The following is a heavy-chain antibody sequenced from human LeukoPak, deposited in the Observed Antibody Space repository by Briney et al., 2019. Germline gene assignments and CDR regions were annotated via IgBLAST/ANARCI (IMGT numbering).Heavy chain of an antibody. CDR1: GFTFSNYW. CDR3: ATNGGGDSGYGNFDY. Sequence: GGSLRLSCAASGFTFSNYWMHWVRQVPGKGLVWVSRINDDGSATFYADSVKGRFTISRDNAKNTLYLQMNRLRAEDTALYYCATNGGGDSGYGNFDYWGQGTLVTVSS. V-gene: IGHV3-74*01. J-gene: IGHJ4*02. D-gene: IGHD5-12*01. CDR2: INDDGSAT.